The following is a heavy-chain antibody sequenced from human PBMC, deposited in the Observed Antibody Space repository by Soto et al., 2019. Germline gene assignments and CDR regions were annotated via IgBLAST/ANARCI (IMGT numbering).Heavy chain of an antibody. J-gene: IGHJ5*02. CDR2: IYYSGST. V-gene: IGHV4-39*01. CDR3: ARARHVAAAGKNWFDP. D-gene: IGHD6-13*01. Sequence: SETLSLTCTVSGGSISSSSYYWGWIRQPPGKGLEWIGSIYYSGSTYYNPSLKSRVTISVDTSKNQFSLKLSSVTAADTAVYYCARARHVAAAGKNWFDPWGQGTLGTVSS. CDR1: GGSISSSSYY.